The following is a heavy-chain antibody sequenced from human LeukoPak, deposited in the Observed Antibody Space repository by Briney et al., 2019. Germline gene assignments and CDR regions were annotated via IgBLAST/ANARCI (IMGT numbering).Heavy chain of an antibody. CDR3: AIGGDYGPFDY. V-gene: IGHV4-59*01. CDR2: IYYSGST. Sequence: PSETLSLTCTVSGGSISSYYWSWIRQPPGKGLEWTGYIYYSGSTNYNPSLKSRVTISVDTSKNQFSLKLSSVTAADTAVYYCAIGGDYGPFDYWGQGTLVTVSS. J-gene: IGHJ4*02. D-gene: IGHD4-17*01. CDR1: GGSISSYY.